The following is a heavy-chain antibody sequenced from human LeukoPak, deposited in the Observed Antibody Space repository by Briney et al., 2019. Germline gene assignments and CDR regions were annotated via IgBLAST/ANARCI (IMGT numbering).Heavy chain of an antibody. V-gene: IGHV3-21*01. CDR1: GFAFSSYS. D-gene: IGHD5-12*01. Sequence: RPGGSLRLSCVASGFAFSSYSMNWVRQAPGKGLEWVSSISSGSSYIFYADSVKGRFTISRDNAKNSLFLQMSSLRAEDTAVYYCARQKYPRYSGYDLYYYYYYGMDVWGQGTTVTVSS. J-gene: IGHJ6*02. CDR3: ARQKYPRYSGYDLYYYYYYGMDV. CDR2: ISSGSSYI.